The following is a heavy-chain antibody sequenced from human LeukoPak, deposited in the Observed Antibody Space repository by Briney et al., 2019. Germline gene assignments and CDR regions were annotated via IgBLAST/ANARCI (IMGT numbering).Heavy chain of an antibody. CDR1: GGSISSYC. D-gene: IGHD3-10*01. Sequence: PSETLSLTCTVSGGSISSYCWSWIRQPPGKGLEWIAYIYYSGSTNYSPSLKSRVTISLGTSKNPFSLKLSSVTAADTAVYYCARGFYGSGSYYSGVFDYWGQGNLVTVSS. CDR3: ARGFYGSGSYYSGVFDY. V-gene: IGHV4-59*01. CDR2: IYYSGST. J-gene: IGHJ4*02.